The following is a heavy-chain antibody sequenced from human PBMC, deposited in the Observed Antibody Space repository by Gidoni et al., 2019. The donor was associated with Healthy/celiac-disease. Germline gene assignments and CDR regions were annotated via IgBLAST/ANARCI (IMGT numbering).Heavy chain of an antibody. CDR1: GFTFGNAW. CDR2: IKSKTDCGTT. J-gene: IGHJ6*02. D-gene: IGHD3-22*01. V-gene: IGHV3-15*01. Sequence: EVQLVESGGGLVTRVGYVRLSCAASGFTFGNAWMSWVSTAPGKGLEWVSRIKSKTDCGTTDYAALVKGRFTTSRDDSKDTVYLQRNSLKTEDTAVYYCTTEEYYDDSSGYYYPGYDGRDVWGQGTTVTVSS. CDR3: TTEEYYDDSSGYYYPGYDGRDV.